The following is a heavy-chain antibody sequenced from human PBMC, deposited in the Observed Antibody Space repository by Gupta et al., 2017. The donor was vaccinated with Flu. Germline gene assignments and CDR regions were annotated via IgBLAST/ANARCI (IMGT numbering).Heavy chain of an antibody. D-gene: IGHD2-2*01. CDR3: AKDGPWTASCPYYCYYMDV. CDR1: GLPYSRTG. Sequence: QMQLVGSGGGVVKVGTFLIFSCTTSGLPYSRTGRHWVSQAPGKGLEWVADIASDGSHKDYADSVRGRFTISRDNSKNTLSLEMDSLRVEDTAVYYCAKDGPWTASCPYYCYYMDVWGKGTTVTVSS. CDR2: IASDGSHK. J-gene: IGHJ6*03. V-gene: IGHV3-30*18.